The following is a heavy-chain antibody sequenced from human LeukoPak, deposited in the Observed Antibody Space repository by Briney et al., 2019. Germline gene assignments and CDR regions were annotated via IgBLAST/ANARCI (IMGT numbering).Heavy chain of an antibody. CDR3: AKDRRVGATQGPYYFDY. J-gene: IGHJ4*02. CDR2: ISYDGSNK. CDR1: GFTFSSYG. D-gene: IGHD1-26*01. V-gene: IGHV3-30*18. Sequence: GGSLRLSCAASGFTFSSYGMHWVRQAPGKGLEWVAVISYDGSNKYYADSVKGRFTISRDNSKNTLYLQMNSLRAEDTAVYYCAKDRRVGATQGPYYFDYWGQGTLVTVSS.